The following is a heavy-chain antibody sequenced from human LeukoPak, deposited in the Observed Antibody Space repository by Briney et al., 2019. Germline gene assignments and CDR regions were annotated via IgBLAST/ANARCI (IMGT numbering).Heavy chain of an antibody. V-gene: IGHV1-2*02. CDR3: AKNTPLTGEFDY. Sequence: ASVKVSCKASGYTFTGYYMHWVRQAPGQGLEWMGWINPNSGGTNYAQKFQGRVTMTRDTSISTAYMELSSLRSEDTAVYYCAKNTPLTGEFDYWGQGTLVTVSS. D-gene: IGHD7-27*01. J-gene: IGHJ4*02. CDR1: GYTFTGYY. CDR2: INPNSGGT.